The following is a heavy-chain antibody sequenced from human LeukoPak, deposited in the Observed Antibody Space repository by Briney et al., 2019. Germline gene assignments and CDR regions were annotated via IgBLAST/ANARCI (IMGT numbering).Heavy chain of an antibody. CDR3: ARDNEDYYGSGSFDP. CDR1: GGSMRSYY. Sequence: SETLSLTCTVSGGSMRSYYWSWVRQPPGKGLEWIGYIYYSGSTNYNPSLKSRVTISLDTSKNQFSLNLSSVTAADTAVYYCARDNEDYYGSGSFDPWGQGTLVTVSS. D-gene: IGHD3-10*01. V-gene: IGHV4-59*01. J-gene: IGHJ5*02. CDR2: IYYSGST.